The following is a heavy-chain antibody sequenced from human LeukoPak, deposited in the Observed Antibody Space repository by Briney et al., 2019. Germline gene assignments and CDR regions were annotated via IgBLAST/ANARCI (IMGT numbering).Heavy chain of an antibody. D-gene: IGHD6-13*01. Sequence: PGGSLRLSCAASGFTFSYYWMSWVRQAPGKGLERVAIINADGSGTYYVDSVKGRFTISRDNAKNSLYLQMNSLRAEDTAVYYCARAGAAGTLDYWGQGTLVTVSS. CDR1: GFTFSYYW. J-gene: IGHJ4*02. CDR3: ARAGAAGTLDY. V-gene: IGHV3-7*01. CDR2: INADGSGT.